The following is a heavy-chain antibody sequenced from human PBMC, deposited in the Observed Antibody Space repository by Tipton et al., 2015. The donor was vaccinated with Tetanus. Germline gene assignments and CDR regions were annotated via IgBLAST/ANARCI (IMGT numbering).Heavy chain of an antibody. J-gene: IGHJ4*02. CDR2: IYYSGST. V-gene: IGHV4-59*12. Sequence: TLSLTCTISGGSFGNFYWAWIRQPPGRGLEWIGYIYYSGSTNYDPSLKSRVTISLDMSKNQFSLKLNSVTAADTAVYYCARDQARGARGWNYFDYWGQGTLVTVSS. CDR1: GGSFGNFY. D-gene: IGHD1-26*01. CDR3: ARDQARGARGWNYFDY.